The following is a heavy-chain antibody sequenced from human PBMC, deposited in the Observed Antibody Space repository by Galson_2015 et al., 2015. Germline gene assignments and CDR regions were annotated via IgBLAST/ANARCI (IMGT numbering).Heavy chain of an antibody. Sequence: SVKVSCKASGYSFTNYAMNWVRQAPGQGLEWMGWINTNTGNPTYAQGFTGRFVFSLDTSVSTAYLQISSLKAEDTAVYYCARDVVETTNPILVDVWGQGTTVTVSS. CDR1: GYSFTNYA. V-gene: IGHV7-4-1*01. CDR3: ARDVVETTNPILVDV. J-gene: IGHJ6*02. CDR2: INTNTGNP. D-gene: IGHD5-18*01.